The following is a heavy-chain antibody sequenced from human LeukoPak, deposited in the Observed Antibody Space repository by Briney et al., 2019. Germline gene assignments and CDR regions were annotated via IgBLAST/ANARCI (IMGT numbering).Heavy chain of an antibody. CDR3: ASSGIAVAGNYFDY. J-gene: IGHJ4*02. CDR1: GYSFNSYW. D-gene: IGHD6-19*01. CDR2: IYPGDSDT. Sequence: GESLKISCTASGYSFNSYWIGWVRQMPGKRLGWVGIIYPGDSDTRYSPSFQGQVTISADKSISTAYLQWSSLKASDTAMYYCASSGIAVAGNYFDYWGQGTLVTVSS. V-gene: IGHV5-51*01.